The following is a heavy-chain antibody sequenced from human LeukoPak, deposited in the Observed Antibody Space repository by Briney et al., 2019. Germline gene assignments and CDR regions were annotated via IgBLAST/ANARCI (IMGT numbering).Heavy chain of an antibody. CDR3: ATRIYEAFDP. CDR1: GGTFSSYA. V-gene: IGHV1-69*05. Sequence: GSSVKVSCKASGGTFSSYAISWVRQAPAQRLEWMGGIIPIFGTANYAQKFHGRVTITTDESTSTAYMELSSLRSEDTAVYYCATRIYEAFDPWGQGTLVTVSS. D-gene: IGHD2/OR15-2a*01. CDR2: IIPIFGTA. J-gene: IGHJ5*02.